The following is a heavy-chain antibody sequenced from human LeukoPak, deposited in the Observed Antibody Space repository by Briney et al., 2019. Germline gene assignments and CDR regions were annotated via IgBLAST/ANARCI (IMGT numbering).Heavy chain of an antibody. CDR3: VSPPSSTGNR. V-gene: IGHV3-21*01. CDR1: GFAFSSYT. Sequence: GGSLRLSCAASGFAFSSYTMNWVRQAPGKGLEWVSSISTSSSYIYYADSLKGRFTVSRDNAKNSLYLQMNSLRAEDTAVYYCVSPPSSTGNRWGQGTLVTVSS. D-gene: IGHD1-14*01. CDR2: ISTSSSYI. J-gene: IGHJ5*02.